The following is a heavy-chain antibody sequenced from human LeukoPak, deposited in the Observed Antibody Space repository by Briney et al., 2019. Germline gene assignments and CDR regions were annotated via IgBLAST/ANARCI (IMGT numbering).Heavy chain of an antibody. V-gene: IGHV3-7*01. CDR3: ARDFFAFGGVIALLDY. Sequence: GGSLRLSCAASGFTFDDYAMHWVRQAPGKGLEWVANIKLDGSEKYYVDSVKGRFTISRGNAKKSLYLQMNSLRDEDTAVYYCARDFFAFGGVIALLDYWGQGTLVTVSS. J-gene: IGHJ4*02. D-gene: IGHD3-16*02. CDR1: GFTFDDYA. CDR2: IKLDGSEK.